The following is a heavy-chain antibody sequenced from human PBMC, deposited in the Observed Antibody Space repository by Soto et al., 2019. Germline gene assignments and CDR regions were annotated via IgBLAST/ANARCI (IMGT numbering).Heavy chain of an antibody. V-gene: IGHV3-74*01. D-gene: IGHD1-26*01. Sequence: RRVIQKPRKGLVWVSRIKSDGSSTTYADSVKGRFTICRDNAKNTLDLQMNSLRAEDTAVYDCATRSSLRAFEIWGQGTMVTVSS. CDR3: ATRSSLRAFEI. J-gene: IGHJ3*02. CDR2: IKSDGSST.